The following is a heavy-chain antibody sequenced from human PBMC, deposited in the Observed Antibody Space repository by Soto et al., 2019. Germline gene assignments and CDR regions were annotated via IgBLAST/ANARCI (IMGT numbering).Heavy chain of an antibody. Sequence: QVKLVQSGAEVKKPGSSVKVSCKASGGTFSSYTISWVRQAPGQGLEWMGRIIPLLGMTNYAQKFQGRVTITADRSTSTAYMELTSLRSEDTAVYYCATTGTREWVDYWGQGTLVTVSS. V-gene: IGHV1-69*02. CDR1: GGTFSSYT. CDR2: IIPLLGMT. D-gene: IGHD1-1*01. CDR3: ATTGTREWVDY. J-gene: IGHJ4*02.